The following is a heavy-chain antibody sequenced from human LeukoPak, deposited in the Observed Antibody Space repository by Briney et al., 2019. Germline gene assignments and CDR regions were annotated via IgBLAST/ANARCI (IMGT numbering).Heavy chain of an antibody. Sequence: GASVKVSCKVSGYTLTGLSMHWVRQAPGKGLEWMGGFDPEDGETIYAQKFQGRVTMTEDTSTDTAYMELSSLRSEDTAVYYCATASEELIVGASWFDYWGQGTLVTVSS. CDR2: FDPEDGET. J-gene: IGHJ4*02. V-gene: IGHV1-24*01. D-gene: IGHD1-26*01. CDR3: ATASEELIVGASWFDY. CDR1: GYTLTGLS.